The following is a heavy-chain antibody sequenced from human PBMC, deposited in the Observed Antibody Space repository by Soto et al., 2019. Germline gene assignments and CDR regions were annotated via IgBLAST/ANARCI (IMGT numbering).Heavy chain of an antibody. V-gene: IGHV3-53*01. CDR2: LYSDLTT. D-gene: IGHD1-1*01. CDR3: ARQLVTPPHYYGMDV. J-gene: IGHJ6*02. Sequence: AGGSLRLSCTASGLSVSNNYMNWVRQAPGQGLQWVSILYSDLTTYYADSVKGRFTISRDNSKNTLHLQMNSLRVEDTAVYYCARQLVTPPHYYGMDVWGQGTTVTVSS. CDR1: GLSVSNNY.